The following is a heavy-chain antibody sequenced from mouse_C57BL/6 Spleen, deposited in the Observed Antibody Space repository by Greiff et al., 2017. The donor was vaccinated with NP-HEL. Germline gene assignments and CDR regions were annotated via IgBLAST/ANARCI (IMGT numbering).Heavy chain of an antibody. CDR3: ARGYYGNSYYFDY. CDR2: INYDGSST. J-gene: IGHJ2*01. CDR1: GFTFSDYY. D-gene: IGHD2-1*01. Sequence: EVQLVESEGGLVQPGSSMKLSCTASGFTFSDYYMAWVRQVPEKGLEWVANINYDGSSTYYLDSLKSRFIISRYNAKNILYLQMSSLKSEDTATYYCARGYYGNSYYFDYWGKGTTLTVSS. V-gene: IGHV5-16*01.